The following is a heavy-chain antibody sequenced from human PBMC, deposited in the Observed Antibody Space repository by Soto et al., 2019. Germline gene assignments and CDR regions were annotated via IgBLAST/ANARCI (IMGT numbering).Heavy chain of an antibody. D-gene: IGHD4-4*01. CDR2: IYPGDSDT. CDR3: ATTVTTSPYYYYYMDV. V-gene: IGHV5-51*01. Sequence: GESLKISCKGSGYSFTSYWIGWVRQMPGKGLEWMGIIYPGDSDTRYSPSFQGQVTISADKSISTAYLQWSSLKASDTAMYYCATTVTTSPYYYYYMDVWGKGTTVTVSS. CDR1: GYSFTSYW. J-gene: IGHJ6*03.